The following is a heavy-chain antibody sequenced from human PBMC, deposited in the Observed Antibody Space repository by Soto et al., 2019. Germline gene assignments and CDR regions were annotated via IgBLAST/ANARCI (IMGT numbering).Heavy chain of an antibody. Sequence: EVQLVESGGGLVKPGGSLRLSCAASGFTFSSYTMNWVRQAPGKGLEWVSSISSSSTYIYYADSIKGRVTISRDNAKNSLYLHVNSLRAEDTAVYYCARVGPPTMVISYFDYWGQGTLVTVSS. CDR2: ISSSSTYI. V-gene: IGHV3-21*06. CDR3: ARVGPPTMVISYFDY. D-gene: IGHD3-10*01. CDR1: GFTFSSYT. J-gene: IGHJ4*02.